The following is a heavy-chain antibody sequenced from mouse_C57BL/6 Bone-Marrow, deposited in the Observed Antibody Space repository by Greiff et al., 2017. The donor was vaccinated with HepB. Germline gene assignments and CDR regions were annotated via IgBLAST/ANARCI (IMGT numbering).Heavy chain of an antibody. V-gene: IGHV1-75*01. CDR2: IFPGSGST. Sequence: SGPELVKPGASVKISCKASGYTFTDYYINWVKQRPGQGLEWIGWIFPGSGSTYYNEKFKGKATLTVDKSSSTAYMLLSSLTSEDSAVYFCARERDYYGSSYDWYFDVWGTGTTVTVSS. CDR1: GYTFTDYY. J-gene: IGHJ1*03. D-gene: IGHD1-1*01. CDR3: ARERDYYGSSYDWYFDV.